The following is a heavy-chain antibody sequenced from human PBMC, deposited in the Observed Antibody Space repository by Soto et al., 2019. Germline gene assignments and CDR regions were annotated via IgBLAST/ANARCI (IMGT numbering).Heavy chain of an antibody. D-gene: IGHD2-21*02. J-gene: IGHJ4*02. CDR3: ARGGHVVVVTAALDY. Sequence: QVQLVQSGAEVKKPGASVKVSCKASGDTFTAYYIHWVRQAPGQGLEWMGTVNPSGGHTTYAQHFLGRVTMTRDTSTSTLSMELTSLTSEDTAVYYCARGGHVVVVTAALDYWGQGTLVTVSS. V-gene: IGHV1-46*01. CDR2: VNPSGGHT. CDR1: GDTFTAYY.